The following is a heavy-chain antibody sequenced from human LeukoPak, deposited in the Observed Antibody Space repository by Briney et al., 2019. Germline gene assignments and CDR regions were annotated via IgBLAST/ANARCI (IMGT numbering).Heavy chain of an antibody. J-gene: IGHJ4*02. CDR1: GFTFSDHY. V-gene: IGHV3-72*01. Sequence: PGGSLRLSCAVSGFTFSDHYMDWVRQAPGKGLEWVGRSRNRAKSYTTDYAASVKGRFTISRDDSKSTQYLQMNSLETEDTAVYYCSRDATGDHWGQGTLVTVSS. CDR3: SRDATGDH. CDR2: SRNRAKSYTT.